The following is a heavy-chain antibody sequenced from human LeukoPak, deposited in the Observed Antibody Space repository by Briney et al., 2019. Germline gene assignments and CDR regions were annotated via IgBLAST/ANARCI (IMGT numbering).Heavy chain of an antibody. V-gene: IGHV1-69*13. CDR1: GGTFSSYA. J-gene: IGHJ4*02. CDR2: IIPIFGTA. D-gene: IGHD1-26*01. Sequence: SVKVSCKASGGTFSSYAISWVRQAPGQGLEWMGGIIPIFGTANYAQKFQGRVTITADESTSTAYMELSSLRSEDTAVYYCACSNSGSYSASDYWGQGTLVTVSS. CDR3: ACSNSGSYSASDY.